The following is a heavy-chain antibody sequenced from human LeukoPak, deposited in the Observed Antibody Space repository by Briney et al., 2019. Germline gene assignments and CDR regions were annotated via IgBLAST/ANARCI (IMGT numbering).Heavy chain of an antibody. D-gene: IGHD3-9*01. V-gene: IGHV4-39*01. CDR3: ARPQLGSSAGYVDY. Sequence: SETLSLTCTASGASISSSRSFWGWIRQPPGKGLEWIVSIFSGGNTYYNPSLNSRVSISIDTSKNQFSLRLSSVNAADTAFYFCARPQLGSSAGYVDYWGQGILVTVSS. J-gene: IGHJ4*02. CDR1: GASISSSRSF. CDR2: IFSGGNT.